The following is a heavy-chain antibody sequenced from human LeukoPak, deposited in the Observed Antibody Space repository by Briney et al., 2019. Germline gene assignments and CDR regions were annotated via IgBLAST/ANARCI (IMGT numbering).Heavy chain of an antibody. CDR2: ISWDGGST. Sequence: PGGSLRLSCAASGFTFDDYAMHWVRQAPGKGLEWVSLISWDGGSTYYADSVKGRFTISRDNSKNSLYLQMNSLRAEDTALYYCARGDTAMVTGIDYWGQGTLVTVSS. D-gene: IGHD5-18*01. CDR1: GFTFDDYA. CDR3: ARGDTAMVTGIDY. V-gene: IGHV3-43D*03. J-gene: IGHJ4*02.